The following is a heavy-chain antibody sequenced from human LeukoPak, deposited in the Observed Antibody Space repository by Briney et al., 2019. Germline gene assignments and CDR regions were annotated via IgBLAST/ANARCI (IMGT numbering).Heavy chain of an antibody. CDR1: GFIFNDYA. Sequence: GGTLRLSCAASGFIFNDYAMSWVRQTPGKGLELVSTISGSGAETYYPDSVKGRFTISRDNSKNTLYLQMNSLRAEDTAVYYCAREIPAPYFDYWGQGTLVTVSS. J-gene: IGHJ4*02. V-gene: IGHV3-23*01. CDR3: AREIPAPYFDY. CDR2: ISGSGAET.